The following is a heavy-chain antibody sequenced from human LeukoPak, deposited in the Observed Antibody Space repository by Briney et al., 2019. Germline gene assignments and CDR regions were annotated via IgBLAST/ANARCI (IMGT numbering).Heavy chain of an antibody. CDR1: GGSISSSSYY. CDR2: IYYSGGT. V-gene: IGHV4-39*07. Sequence: SETLSLTCAVSGGSISSSSYYWGWIRQPPGKGLEWIGSIYYSGGTYYNPSLKSRVTISVDTSKNQFSLKLSSVTAADTAVYYCAFRGGAYDNFDYWGQGTLVTVSS. J-gene: IGHJ4*02. D-gene: IGHD3-9*01. CDR3: AFRGGAYDNFDY.